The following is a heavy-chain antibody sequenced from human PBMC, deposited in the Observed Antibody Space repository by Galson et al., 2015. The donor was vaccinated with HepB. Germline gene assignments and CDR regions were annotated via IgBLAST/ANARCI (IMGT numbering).Heavy chain of an antibody. CDR3: ARDGINSIDS. J-gene: IGHJ4*02. Sequence: SLRLSCAASGFTFRNYVMHWVRQAPGKGLEWVAFIRYDGNDEDYADSVKGRFTISRDNSQNTVFLQMNSLRPEDTAVYYCARDGINSIDSWGQGTLVTVSS. V-gene: IGHV3-30*02. CDR2: IRYDGNDE. D-gene: IGHD2/OR15-2a*01. CDR1: GFTFRNYV.